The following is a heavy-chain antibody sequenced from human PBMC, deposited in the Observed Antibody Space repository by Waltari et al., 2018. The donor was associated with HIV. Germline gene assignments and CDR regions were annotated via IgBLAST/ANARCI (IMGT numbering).Heavy chain of an antibody. V-gene: IGHV1-69*08. Sequence: QVQLVRSGAEVKKPGSSVKVSCKASGGDFMSYSFKWGRRAPGQGLEWVGRIVPTARTGKYAQKFQDRVTITADKSTSTAYMELRSLRSDDTAVFYCASARETMGIVFDSWGQGTLVTVSS. J-gene: IGHJ4*02. CDR3: ASARETMGIVFDS. CDR1: GGDFMSYS. CDR2: IVPTARTG. D-gene: IGHD1-26*01.